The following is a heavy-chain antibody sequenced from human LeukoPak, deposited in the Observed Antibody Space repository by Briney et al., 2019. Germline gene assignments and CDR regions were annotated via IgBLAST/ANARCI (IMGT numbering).Heavy chain of an antibody. V-gene: IGHV4-34*01. J-gene: IGHJ4*02. CDR3: ARDFGYYYGSGSYYQAFDY. Sequence: PSETLSLTCAVCGGSFSGYYWSWIRQPPGKGLEWIGEINHSGSTNYNPSLKSRVTISVDTSKNQFSLKLSSVTAADTAVYYCARDFGYYYGSGSYYQAFDYWGQGTLVTVSS. D-gene: IGHD3-10*01. CDR2: INHSGST. CDR1: GGSFSGYY.